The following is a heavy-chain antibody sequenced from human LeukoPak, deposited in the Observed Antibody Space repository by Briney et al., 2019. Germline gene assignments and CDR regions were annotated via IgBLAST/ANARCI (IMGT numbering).Heavy chain of an antibody. CDR2: IYTSGST. CDR3: ARHLPYDILTGYYRGAFDI. CDR1: GGSISSYY. Sequence: SETLSLTCTVSGGSISSYYWSWIRQPPGKGLEWVGYIYTSGSTNYNPSLKRRVTISVDTSKNQFSLKRSSVTAADTAVYYCARHLPYDILTGYYRGAFDIWGQGTMVTVSS. V-gene: IGHV4-4*09. D-gene: IGHD3-9*01. J-gene: IGHJ3*02.